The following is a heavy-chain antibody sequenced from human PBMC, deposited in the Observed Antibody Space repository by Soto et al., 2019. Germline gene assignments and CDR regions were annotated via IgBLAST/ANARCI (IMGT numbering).Heavy chain of an antibody. D-gene: IGHD3-10*01. CDR2: ISAYNGNT. V-gene: IGHV1-18*01. CDR1: GYTFTSYG. Sequence: ASVKVSCKASGYTFTSYGISWVRQAPGQGLEWMGWISAYNGNTNYAQKLQGRVTMTTDTSTSTAYMELRSLRSDDTAVYYCARDDYYGSGSYYKALYYYYDMVAWGQGTTVTVSS. CDR3: ARDDYYGSGSYYKALYYYYDMVA. J-gene: IGHJ6*02.